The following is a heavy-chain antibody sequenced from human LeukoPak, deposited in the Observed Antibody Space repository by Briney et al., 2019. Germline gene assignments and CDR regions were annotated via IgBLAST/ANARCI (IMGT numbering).Heavy chain of an antibody. CDR1: GFTFSSYA. V-gene: IGHV3-30-3*01. D-gene: IGHD6-19*01. CDR2: ISYDGSNK. J-gene: IGHJ4*02. Sequence: PGGSLRLSCAASGFTFSSYAMHWVRQAPGKGLEWVAVISYDGSNKYYADSVKGRFTISRDNSKNTLYLQMNSLRAEDTAIYYCAKEGGSGWDSHYFDYWGQGTLVTVSS. CDR3: AKEGGSGWDSHYFDY.